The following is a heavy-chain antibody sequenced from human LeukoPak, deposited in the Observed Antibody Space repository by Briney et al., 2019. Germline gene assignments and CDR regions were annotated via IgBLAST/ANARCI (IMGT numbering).Heavy chain of an antibody. D-gene: IGHD3-22*01. CDR3: ARDYYDSSGYPPVYYYYGMDV. V-gene: IGHV3-53*01. J-gene: IGHJ6*02. CDR2: IYSGGST. Sequence: GGSLRLSCAASGFTVSSNYMSWVRQAPGKGLEWVSVIYSGGSTYYADSVKGRFTISRDNSKNTLYLQMNSLRAEDTAVYYCARDYYDSSGYPPVYYYYGMDVWGQGTTVTVSS. CDR1: GFTVSSNY.